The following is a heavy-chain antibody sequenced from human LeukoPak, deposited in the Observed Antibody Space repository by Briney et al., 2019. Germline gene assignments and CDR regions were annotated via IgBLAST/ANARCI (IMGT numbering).Heavy chain of an antibody. D-gene: IGHD6-13*01. CDR3: ARVPAAGTGPDY. Sequence: GGSLRLSCAASGFTFSTCAMHWVRQAPGKGLEYVAAISGNGDSTYYANSVKGRFTISRDNSKNTLYLQMGSLRPEDTAVYYCARVPAAGTGPDYWGQGTLVTVSS. CDR1: GFTFSTCA. CDR2: ISGNGDST. V-gene: IGHV3-64*01. J-gene: IGHJ4*02.